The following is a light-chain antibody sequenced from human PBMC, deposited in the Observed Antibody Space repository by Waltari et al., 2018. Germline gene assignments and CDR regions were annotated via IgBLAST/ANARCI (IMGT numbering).Light chain of an antibody. CDR3: CSYAGGSAFV. CDR1: SSDVGSYNL. J-gene: IGLJ1*01. V-gene: IGLV2-23*02. CDR2: GVS. Sequence: QSALTQPASVSGSPGQSITISCTGTSSDVGSYNLVSWYQHRPGKAPKLSIYGVSKRPSGVSNRVSGSKSGNTASLTISGLRTEDEADYYCCSYAGGSAFVFGTGTKITVL.